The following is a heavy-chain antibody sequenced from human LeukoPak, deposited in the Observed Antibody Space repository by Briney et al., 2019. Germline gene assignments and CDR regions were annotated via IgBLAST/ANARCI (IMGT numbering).Heavy chain of an antibody. CDR3: ARGYDAIVGSDL. D-gene: IGHD1-14*01. J-gene: IGHJ2*01. Sequence: PGGSLRLSCAASGFTVSRNYMSWVRQAPGKGLEWVSGITWNSDNIEYADSVKGRFTISRDNSKNTLYLQMNSLRAEDTAVYYCARGYDAIVGSDLWGRGTLVTVSS. CDR1: GFTVSRNY. CDR2: ITWNSDNI. V-gene: IGHV3-53*01.